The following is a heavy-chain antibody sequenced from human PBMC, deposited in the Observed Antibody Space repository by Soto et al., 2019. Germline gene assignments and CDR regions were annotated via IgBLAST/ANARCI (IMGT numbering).Heavy chain of an antibody. D-gene: IGHD2-15*01. CDR2: ISHDGGDK. V-gene: IGHV3-30-3*01. CDR1: GFTFSSYG. Sequence: GGSLRLSCAASGFTFSSYGMHWVRQAPGKGLEWVTIISHDGGDKYYADSVKGRFTISRDNSKNTLYLQMNSLRAEDTAVYHCARDQTNQVVVAANPPYYYYGMDVWGQGTTVTVSS. CDR3: ARDQTNQVVVAANPPYYYYGMDV. J-gene: IGHJ6*02.